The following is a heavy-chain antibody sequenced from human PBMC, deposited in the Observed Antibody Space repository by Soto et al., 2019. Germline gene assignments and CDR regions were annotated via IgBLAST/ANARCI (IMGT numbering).Heavy chain of an antibody. CDR1: GGTFSSYA. Sequence: QAQLVQSGAEVKKPGSSVKVSCKASGGTFSSYAISWVRQAPGQGLEWMGGIIPIFGTANYAQKFQGRVTITADESTSTAYMELSSLRSEDTAVYYCARNADYGGNRYIYYWGQGTLVTVSS. D-gene: IGHD4-17*01. CDR3: ARNADYGGNRYIYY. V-gene: IGHV1-69*01. CDR2: IIPIFGTA. J-gene: IGHJ4*02.